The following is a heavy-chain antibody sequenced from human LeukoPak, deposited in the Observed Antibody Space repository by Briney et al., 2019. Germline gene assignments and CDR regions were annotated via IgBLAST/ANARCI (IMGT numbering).Heavy chain of an antibody. V-gene: IGHV3-21*01. CDR2: ISSSSSYI. Sequence: GGSLRLSCAASGFTFSIYSMNWVRQAPGKGLEWVSSISSSSSYIYYADSVKGRFTISRDNAKNSLYLQMNSLRAEDTAVYYCAREVRYSSGWDYYYYYGMDVWGQGTTVTVSS. CDR1: GFTFSIYS. J-gene: IGHJ6*02. CDR3: AREVRYSSGWDYYYYYGMDV. D-gene: IGHD6-19*01.